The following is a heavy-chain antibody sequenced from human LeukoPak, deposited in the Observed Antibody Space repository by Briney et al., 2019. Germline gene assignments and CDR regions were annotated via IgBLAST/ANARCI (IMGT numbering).Heavy chain of an antibody. V-gene: IGHV4-39*07. Sequence: PSETLSLTCAVSGGSISSSSDYWGWIRQPPGKGLEWIGTIYYSGSTYYNPSLKSRVTISVDTSKNQFSLKLSSVTAADTAVYYCARLSGANFDYWGQGTLVTVSS. CDR1: GGSISSSSDY. CDR3: ARLSGANFDY. D-gene: IGHD1-26*01. J-gene: IGHJ4*02. CDR2: IYYSGST.